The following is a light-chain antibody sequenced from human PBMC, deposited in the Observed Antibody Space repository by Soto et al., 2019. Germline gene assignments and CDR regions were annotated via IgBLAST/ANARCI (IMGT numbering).Light chain of an antibody. Sequence: QSVLTQPASVSGSPGQSITISCTGTSSDVGAYNYVSWYQQQSGKAPKLMIHEVSNRPSGVPNRFSGSKSGNTASLTISGLQAEDEADYYCSSYTTSRAYVFGIGTKVTVL. J-gene: IGLJ1*01. CDR2: EVS. V-gene: IGLV2-14*01. CDR1: SSDVGAYNY. CDR3: SSYTTSRAYV.